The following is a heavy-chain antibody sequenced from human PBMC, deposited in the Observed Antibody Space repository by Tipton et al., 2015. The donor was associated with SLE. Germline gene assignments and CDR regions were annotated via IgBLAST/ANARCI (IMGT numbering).Heavy chain of an antibody. CDR2: IFYTGSV. CDR1: GGSISNSY. D-gene: IGHD1-26*01. Sequence: TLSLTCTVSGGSISNSYWTWIRQPPGKGLEWIGSIFYTGSVHDNPSLTSRVTMSLDTSKSQFSLRLTSVSAADTAMYFCARRVPHRYYFDLRGRGTLVTVSS. CDR3: ARRVPHRYYFDL. V-gene: IGHV4-59*01. J-gene: IGHJ2*01.